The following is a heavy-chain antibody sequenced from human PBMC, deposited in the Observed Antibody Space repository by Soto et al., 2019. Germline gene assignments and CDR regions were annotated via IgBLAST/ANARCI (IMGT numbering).Heavy chain of an antibody. V-gene: IGHV4-39*01. CDR1: GGSISSSSYY. J-gene: IGHJ4*02. Sequence: SETLSLTCTVSGGSISSSSYYWGWIRQPPGKGLEWIGSIYYSGSTYYNPSLKSRVTISVDTSKNQFSLKLSSVTAADTAVYYCARHGYSSSVSGPADYWGQGTLVTVSS. CDR2: IYYSGST. CDR3: ARHGYSSSVSGPADY. D-gene: IGHD6-6*01.